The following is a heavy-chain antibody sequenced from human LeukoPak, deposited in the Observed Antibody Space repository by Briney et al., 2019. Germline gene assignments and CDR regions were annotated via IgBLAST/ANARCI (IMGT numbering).Heavy chain of an antibody. D-gene: IGHD6-13*01. Sequence: SETLSLTCTVSGGSITSYYWSWIRQPPGKGLEWIGYIYYSETTNSNPSLKSRVTISLDTSKNQVSLKLSSVTAADTAVYYCAREGGSSWYFRAYYFDYWGQGTLVTVSS. CDR3: AREGGSSWYFRAYYFDY. CDR1: GGSITSYY. V-gene: IGHV4-59*01. CDR2: IYYSETT. J-gene: IGHJ4*02.